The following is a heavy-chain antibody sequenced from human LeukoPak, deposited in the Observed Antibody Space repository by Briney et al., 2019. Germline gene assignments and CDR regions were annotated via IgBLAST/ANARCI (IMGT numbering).Heavy chain of an antibody. J-gene: IGHJ6*02. Sequence: PSQTLSLTCTVSGGSISSGSYYWSWIRQPAGKGLEWIGRIHTSGSTNYNPSLKSRVTISVDTSKNQFSLKLSSVTAADTAVYYCARGGAVAGYGMDVWGQGTTVTVSS. CDR3: ARGGAVAGYGMDV. V-gene: IGHV4-61*02. CDR1: GGSISSGSYY. D-gene: IGHD6-19*01. CDR2: IHTSGST.